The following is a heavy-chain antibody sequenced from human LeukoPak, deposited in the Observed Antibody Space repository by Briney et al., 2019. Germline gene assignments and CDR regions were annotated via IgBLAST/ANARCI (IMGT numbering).Heavy chain of an antibody. CDR1: GGSISSSNW. CDR2: IYHGGST. Sequence: PSETLSLTCAVSGGSISSSNWWSWVRQPPGKGLEWIVEIYHGGSTNYNPSLKSRVTISVDKSKNQFSLKLSSVTAADTAVYYCARGYRRHYSSSWLDYWGQGTLVTVSS. J-gene: IGHJ4*02. CDR3: ARGYRRHYSSSWLDY. D-gene: IGHD6-13*01. V-gene: IGHV4-4*02.